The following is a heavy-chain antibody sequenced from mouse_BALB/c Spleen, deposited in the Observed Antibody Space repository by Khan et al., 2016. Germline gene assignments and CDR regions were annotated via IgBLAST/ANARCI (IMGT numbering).Heavy chain of an antibody. J-gene: IGHJ3*01. CDR3: ARGGLRRGTWFAY. V-gene: IGHV9-2-1*01. D-gene: IGHD2-2*01. CDR1: GYTFTDYS. CDR2: INTETGEP. Sequence: QIQLVQSGPELKKPGETVKISCKASGYTFTDYSMHWVKQAPGKGLKWMGWINTETGEPTYADDFKGRFAFSLDTSASTAYLQINNLKNEDTATXFCARGGLRRGTWFAYWGQGTLVAVSA.